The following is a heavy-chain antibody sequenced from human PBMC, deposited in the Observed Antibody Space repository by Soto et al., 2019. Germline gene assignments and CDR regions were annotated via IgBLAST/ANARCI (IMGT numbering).Heavy chain of an antibody. J-gene: IGHJ4*02. CDR2: ISYDGSNK. Sequence: GGSLRLSCAASGFTFSSYAMHWVRQAPGKGLERVAVISYDGSNKYYADSVKGRFTISRDNSKNTLYLQMNSLRAEDTAVYYCARDPGYSYGPKVYYFDYWGQGTLVTVSS. CDR1: GFTFSSYA. V-gene: IGHV3-30-3*01. D-gene: IGHD5-18*01. CDR3: ARDPGYSYGPKVYYFDY.